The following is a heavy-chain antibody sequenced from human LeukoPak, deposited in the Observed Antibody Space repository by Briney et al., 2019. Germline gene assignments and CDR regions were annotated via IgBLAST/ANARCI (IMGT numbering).Heavy chain of an antibody. CDR1: GFTFGDYA. J-gene: IGHJ6*03. Sequence: PGGSLRLSCTASGFTFGDYAMSWVRQAPGKGLEWVGFIRSKAYGGTTEYAASVKGRFTISRDDSKSIAYLQMNSLKTEDTAVYYCTRNPVVVPAAPPWDYYYYMDVWGKGTTVTVSS. D-gene: IGHD2-2*01. CDR2: IRSKAYGGTT. CDR3: TRNPVVVPAAPPWDYYYYMDV. V-gene: IGHV3-49*04.